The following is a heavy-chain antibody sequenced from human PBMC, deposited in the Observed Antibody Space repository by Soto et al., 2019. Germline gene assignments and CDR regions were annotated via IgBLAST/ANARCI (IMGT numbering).Heavy chain of an antibody. CDR3: ARGNLSFDFDS. CDR2: ISGDGINT. D-gene: IGHD1-26*01. V-gene: IGHV3-30*03. Sequence: QIQLVESGGDVVQPGTCLRLSCAASGFNFGFFGMHWVRQAPGKGLEWVAFISGDGINTQYADSVRGRFTLSRDYSRKTMYLQMDSLRDEDTALYYCARGNLSFDFDSWGLGTLVTVSS. CDR1: GFNFGFFG. J-gene: IGHJ4*02.